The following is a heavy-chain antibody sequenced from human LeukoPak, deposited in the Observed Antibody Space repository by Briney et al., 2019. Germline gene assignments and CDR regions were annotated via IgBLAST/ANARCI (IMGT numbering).Heavy chain of an antibody. CDR1: GFSFSSYA. Sequence: PGGSLRLSCAASGFSFSSYAINWVRQAPGKGLEWVSSISPSSSYIHYADSAKGRFTISRDNAKNSLYLQMNSLRAEDTVVYYCARVVTYYSDSSGYALDYWGQGTLVTVSS. CDR2: ISPSSSYI. J-gene: IGHJ4*02. D-gene: IGHD3-22*01. CDR3: ARVVTYYSDSSGYALDY. V-gene: IGHV3-21*01.